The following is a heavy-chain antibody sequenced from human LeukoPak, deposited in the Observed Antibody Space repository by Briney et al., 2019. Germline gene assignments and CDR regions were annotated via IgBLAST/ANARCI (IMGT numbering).Heavy chain of an antibody. J-gene: IGHJ4*02. V-gene: IGHV6-1*01. CDR1: GDSVSSINGA. CDR2: TYYRSKWYN. Sequence: SQTLSLTCAISGDSVSSINGAWNWIRQSPPRGLEWLGRTYYRSKWYNDYVESMKGRITISPDTSKNQFSLHLNSVTPEDTAVYYCARDLGNSGWYTFDYWGQGTLVTVSS. CDR3: ARDLGNSGWYTFDY. D-gene: IGHD6-19*01.